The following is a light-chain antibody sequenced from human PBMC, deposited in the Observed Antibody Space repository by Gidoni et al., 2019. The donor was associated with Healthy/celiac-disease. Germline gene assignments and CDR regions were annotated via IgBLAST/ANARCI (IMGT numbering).Light chain of an antibody. CDR2: RNN. CDR3: AAWDDSLSGPV. J-gene: IGLJ7*01. V-gene: IGLV1-47*01. CDR1: SSNIGSKY. Sequence: QSVLTQPPSASGTPGQRVTSSCSGSSSNIGSKYVYWYQQRPGTAPKLLIYRNNQRPSGVPDRFSGSKSGTSASLAISGLRSGDEADYYCAAWDDSLSGPVFGGGTQLTVL.